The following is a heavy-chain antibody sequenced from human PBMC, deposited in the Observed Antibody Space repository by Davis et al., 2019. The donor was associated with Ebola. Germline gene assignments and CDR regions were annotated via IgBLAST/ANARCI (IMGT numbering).Heavy chain of an antibody. CDR2: ISYDGSNK. CDR3: AEIYWVRYGMDV. D-gene: IGHD2-8*02. Sequence: GESLKISCAASGFTFSSYSMNWVRQAPGKGLEWVAVISYDGSNKYYADSVKGRFTISRDNSQNTLSLQMNSLRAEDTAVYYCAEIYWVRYGMDVWGQGTTVTVSS. J-gene: IGHJ6*02. V-gene: IGHV3-30*03. CDR1: GFTFSSYS.